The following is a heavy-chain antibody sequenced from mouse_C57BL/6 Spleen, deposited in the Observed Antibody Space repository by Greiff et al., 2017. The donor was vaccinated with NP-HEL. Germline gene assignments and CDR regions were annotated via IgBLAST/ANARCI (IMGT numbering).Heavy chain of an antibody. D-gene: IGHD2-2*01. CDR1: GYTFTSYW. CDR3: ARLGLPYAMDY. J-gene: IGHJ4*01. V-gene: IGHV1-69*01. Sequence: QVQLKQPGAELVMPGASVKLSCKASGYTFTSYWMHWVKQRPGQGLEWIGEIDPSDSYTNYNQKFKGKSTLTVDKSSSTAYMQLSSLTSEDSAVYYCARLGLPYAMDYWGQGTSVTVSS. CDR2: IDPSDSYT.